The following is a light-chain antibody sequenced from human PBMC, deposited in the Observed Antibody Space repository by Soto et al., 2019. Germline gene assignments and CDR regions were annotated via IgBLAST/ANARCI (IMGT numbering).Light chain of an antibody. Sequence: VRLTQSSYSLSASVGARVSLTGLASQNIGYYLHWDQQKAGKAPQLLIYAVSNLHPGVPSRFSGSGSGRDFSLTISSLQHEDVATYYCQQSFSRRLFTFGPGTKVDIK. CDR2: AVS. CDR3: QQSFSRRLFT. J-gene: IGKJ3*01. CDR1: QNIGYY. V-gene: IGKV1-39*01.